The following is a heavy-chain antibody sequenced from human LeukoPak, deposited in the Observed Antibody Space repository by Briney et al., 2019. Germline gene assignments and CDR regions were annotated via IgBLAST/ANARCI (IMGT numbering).Heavy chain of an antibody. CDR1: GYIFTGYG. J-gene: IGHJ6*03. CDR2: ISVFSGKT. V-gene: IGHV1-18*01. Sequence: GASVKVSCKASGYIFTGYGISWARQAPGQGLEWMGWISVFSGKTNYAQKFQGRVTMTTETSASTAYMELRSLRSDDTAVYYCARERYSSGPSYMDVWGKGTTVTISS. D-gene: IGHD6-25*01. CDR3: ARERYSSGPSYMDV.